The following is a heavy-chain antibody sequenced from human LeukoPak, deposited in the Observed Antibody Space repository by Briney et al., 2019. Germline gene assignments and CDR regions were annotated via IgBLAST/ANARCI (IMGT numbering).Heavy chain of an antibody. Sequence: GGSLRLSCAASGFTFSSYGMHWVRQAPGKGLEWVAVISYDGSNKYYADSVKGRFTISRDNSKNTLYLQMNSLRAEDTAVYYCAKDLNPLRAVWFGELLLDYWGQGTLVTLSS. CDR3: AKDLNPLRAVWFGELLLDY. J-gene: IGHJ4*02. V-gene: IGHV3-30*18. D-gene: IGHD3-10*01. CDR2: ISYDGSNK. CDR1: GFTFSSYG.